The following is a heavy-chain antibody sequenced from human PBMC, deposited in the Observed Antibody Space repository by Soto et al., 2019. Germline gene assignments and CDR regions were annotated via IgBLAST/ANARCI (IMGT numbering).Heavy chain of an antibody. CDR1: RYIFFNYG. CDR3: AKNGHPPYYYYGMDV. Sequence: GGSVKVSCKASRYIFFNYGIARVRQAPGQGLEWLGWISPYTGNTYYATKVQDRVTMTIDRSTTTAYLELRSLTSDDTAVYYCAKNGHPPYYYYGMDVWGQGTTVTVSS. D-gene: IGHD2-8*01. V-gene: IGHV1-18*01. CDR2: ISPYTGNT. J-gene: IGHJ6*02.